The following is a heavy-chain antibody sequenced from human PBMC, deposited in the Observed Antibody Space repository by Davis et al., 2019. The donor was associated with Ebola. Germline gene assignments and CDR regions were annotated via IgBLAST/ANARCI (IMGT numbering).Heavy chain of an antibody. D-gene: IGHD6-19*01. CDR2: IYYSGTT. CDR1: GGSFSTYS. Sequence: SETLSLTCTVSGGSFSTYSWSWVRQPPGKGLEWVGYIYYSGTTHYNPSLRGRVTISVDTSKKHFSLKLGSVTAADTAVYYCARGSQWLGPDYWGQGTLVTVSS. J-gene: IGHJ4*02. V-gene: IGHV4-59*01. CDR3: ARGSQWLGPDY.